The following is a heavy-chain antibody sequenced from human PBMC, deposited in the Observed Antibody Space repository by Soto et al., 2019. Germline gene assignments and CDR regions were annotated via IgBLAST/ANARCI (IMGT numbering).Heavy chain of an antibody. CDR1: GFTFSNAW. J-gene: IGHJ6*02. V-gene: IGHV3-15*07. Sequence: GGSLRLSCAASGFTFSNAWMNWVRQAPGKGLEWVGRIKSKTDGGTTDYAAPVKGRFTISRDDSKNTLYLQMNSLKTEDTAVYYCTTAEPYYDFWSGHGVGYYYYGMDVWGQGTTVTVSS. CDR3: TTAEPYYDFWSGHGVGYYYYGMDV. CDR2: IKSKTDGGTT. D-gene: IGHD3-3*01.